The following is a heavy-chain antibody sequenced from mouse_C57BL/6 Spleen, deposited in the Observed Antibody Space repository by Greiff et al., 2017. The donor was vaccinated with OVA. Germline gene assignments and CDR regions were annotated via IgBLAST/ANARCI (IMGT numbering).Heavy chain of an antibody. Sequence: VQLQQPGTELVKPGASVKLSCKASGYTFTSYWMHWVKQRPGQGLEWIGNINPSNGGTNYNEKFKSKATLTVDKSSSTAYMQLSSLTSEDSAVYYCARGTGTRPHAMDYWGQGTSVTVSS. CDR1: GYTFTSYW. J-gene: IGHJ4*01. CDR2: INPSNGGT. CDR3: ARGTGTRPHAMDY. D-gene: IGHD4-1*01. V-gene: IGHV1-53*01.